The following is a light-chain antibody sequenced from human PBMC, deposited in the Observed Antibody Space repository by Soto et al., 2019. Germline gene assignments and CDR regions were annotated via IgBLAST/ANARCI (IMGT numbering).Light chain of an antibody. J-gene: IGKJ1*01. CDR2: AAS. CDR1: QGLSND. V-gene: IGKV1-27*01. CDR3: QKYNSAPRA. Sequence: DIQMTQSPSSLSASVGDRVTITCRASQGLSNDLAWYQQKPAQVPKLLIYAASTLHSGIPSRFSGSGSGTDFTLTISSLQPEDVATYYCQKYNSAPRAFDQGTKVEVK.